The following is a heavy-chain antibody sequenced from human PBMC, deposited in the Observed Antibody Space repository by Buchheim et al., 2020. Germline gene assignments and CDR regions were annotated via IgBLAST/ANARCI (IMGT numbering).Heavy chain of an antibody. CDR2: INQDGTAT. V-gene: IGHV3-7*01. CDR1: GFTFTSYW. CDR3: ARALVGDGYSSGY. D-gene: IGHD5-24*01. Sequence: EVQLVESGGGLVQPGGSLRLSCAASGFTFTSYWMSWVRQAPGKGLEWVANINQDGTATDHVDSVKGRFTISRDNAKDSLFLQMNSLRAEDTAVYYCARALVGDGYSSGYWGQGTL. J-gene: IGHJ4*02.